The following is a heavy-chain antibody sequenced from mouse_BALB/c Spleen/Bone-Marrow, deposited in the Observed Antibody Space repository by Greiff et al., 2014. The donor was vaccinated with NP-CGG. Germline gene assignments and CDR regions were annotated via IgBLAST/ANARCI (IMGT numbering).Heavy chain of an antibody. CDR2: ISGYYGDA. D-gene: IGHD1-1*01. CDR3: ARSGNVRNAMDY. Sequence: QVQLQQSGAKLVRPGVSVKISCKGSGYTLTDHAMHWVKRSHAKSLEWIGLISGYYGDAIYNQKFKGKATMTVDKSSSTAYMELARLTSEDSAIYYCARSGNVRNAMDYWGQGTSVTVTS. V-gene: IGHV1S137*01. CDR1: GYTLTDHA. J-gene: IGHJ4*01.